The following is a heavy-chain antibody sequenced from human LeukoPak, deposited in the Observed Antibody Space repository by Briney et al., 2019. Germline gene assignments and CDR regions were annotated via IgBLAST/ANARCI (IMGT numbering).Heavy chain of an antibody. V-gene: IGHV3-7*01. J-gene: IGHJ3*01. CDR2: IKQDGIEK. CDR3: AREGMVRGVPDAFDL. Sequence: GGSLRLSCAASGFTFSSYWMDWVRQVPGKGLEWVANIKQDGIEKYFVGSVKGRFAISRDNAKNSLYLQMNSLRGEDTAVYYCAREGMVRGVPDAFDLWGQGTMVTVSS. D-gene: IGHD3-10*01. CDR1: GFTFSSYW.